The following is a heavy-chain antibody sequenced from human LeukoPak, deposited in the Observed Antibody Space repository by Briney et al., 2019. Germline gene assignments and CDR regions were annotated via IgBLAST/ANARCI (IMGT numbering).Heavy chain of an antibody. CDR2: IIPILGIA. CDR1: GGTFSSYA. V-gene: IGHV1-69*04. J-gene: IGHJ4*02. D-gene: IGHD1-26*01. CDR3: ARVKKWELYDY. Sequence: ASVKVSCKASGGTFSSYAIGWVRQAPGQGLEWMGRIIPILGIANYAQKFQGRVTITADKSTSTAYMELSSLRSEDTAVYYCARVKKWELYDYWGQGTLVTVSS.